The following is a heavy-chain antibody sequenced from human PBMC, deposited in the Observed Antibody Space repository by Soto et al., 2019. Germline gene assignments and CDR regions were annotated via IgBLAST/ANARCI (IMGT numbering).Heavy chain of an antibody. V-gene: IGHV3-30-3*01. CDR2: ISYDGSNK. CDR1: VFTFSSYA. J-gene: IGHJ1*01. CDR3: ARCGLSSGSYFGYFQH. Sequence: ESGGGVVQPGRSLRLSCAASVFTFSSYAMHWVRQAPGKGLEWVAVISYDGSNKYYADSVKGRFTISRDNSKNTLYLQMNSLRAEDTAVYYCARCGLSSGSYFGYFQHWGQGTLVTVSS. D-gene: IGHD1-26*01.